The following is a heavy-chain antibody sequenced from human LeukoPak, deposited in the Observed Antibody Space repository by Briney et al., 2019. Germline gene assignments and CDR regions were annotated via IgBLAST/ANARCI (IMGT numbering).Heavy chain of an antibody. J-gene: IGHJ6*02. V-gene: IGHV1-69*04. D-gene: IGHD5-18*01. CDR3: ARDQGLTAPPPYGLDV. CDR1: GGTFSTSA. Sequence: ASVQVSCKTSGGTFSTSAITWVRQAPGQGLEWMGRIIPVLNITTYAQRFQGRVTITADTSTSTVYMELSSLRSEEAAVYYCARDQGLTAPPPYGLDVWGQGTTVIVSS. CDR2: IIPVLNIT.